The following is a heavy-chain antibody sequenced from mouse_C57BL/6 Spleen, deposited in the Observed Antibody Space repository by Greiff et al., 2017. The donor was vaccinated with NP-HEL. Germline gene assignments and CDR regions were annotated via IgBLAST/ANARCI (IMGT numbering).Heavy chain of an antibody. V-gene: IGHV1-31*01. CDR1: GYSFTGYY. Sequence: EVMLVESGPELVKPGASVKISCKASGYSFTGYYMHWVKQSHGNILDWIGYIYPYNGVSSYNQKFKGKATLTVDKSSSTAYMELRSLTSEDSAVYYCAIGDYSNSFAYWGQETLVTVSA. J-gene: IGHJ3*01. CDR3: AIGDYSNSFAY. CDR2: IYPYNGVS. D-gene: IGHD2-5*01.